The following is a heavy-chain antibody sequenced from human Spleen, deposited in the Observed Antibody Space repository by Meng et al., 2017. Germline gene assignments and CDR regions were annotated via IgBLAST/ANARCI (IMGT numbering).Heavy chain of an antibody. CDR1: GFSFNRYG. CDR2: LSSDGSNK. CDR3: VPRTTFYDF. D-gene: IGHD2/OR15-2a*01. V-gene: IGHV3-30*03. J-gene: IGHJ4*02. Sequence: QVQMVQSGGGVVQPGRSVTLSCAASGFSFNRYGMHWVRQAPGKGLDWVAMLSSDGSNKYYAESVRGRFTISRDNSKNTLYLQMSSLRVEDTAIYYCVPRTTFYDFWGQGTLVTVSS.